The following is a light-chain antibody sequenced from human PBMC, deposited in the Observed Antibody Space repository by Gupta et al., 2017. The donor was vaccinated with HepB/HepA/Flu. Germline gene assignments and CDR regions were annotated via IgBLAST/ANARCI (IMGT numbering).Light chain of an antibody. V-gene: IGKV3-20*01. CDR1: QSVSSSY. CDR3: QQYGRSTLT. J-gene: IGKJ4*01. CDR2: GAS. Sequence: EIVLTQSPGTLSLSPGERATLSCRASQSVSSSYLAWYQQKPGQAPRLLIYGASSRATGIPDRCSGSGSGTDFTLTISRLEPEDFAVYYCQQYGRSTLTFGGGTKVEIK.